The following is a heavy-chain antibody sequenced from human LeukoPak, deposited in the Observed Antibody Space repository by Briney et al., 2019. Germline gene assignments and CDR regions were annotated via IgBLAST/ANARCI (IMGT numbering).Heavy chain of an antibody. J-gene: IGHJ4*02. Sequence: ASVKVSCKASGYTFTGYYMHWVRQAPGQGLEWMGWIYPNSGGTNYAQKLQGRVTMTRDTSISTAYMELSRLRSDDTAVYYCARSPGYCSGGSCYPGKVWGQGTLVTVSS. CDR1: GYTFTGYY. CDR3: ARSPGYCSGGSCYPGKV. CDR2: IYPNSGGT. V-gene: IGHV1-2*02. D-gene: IGHD2-15*01.